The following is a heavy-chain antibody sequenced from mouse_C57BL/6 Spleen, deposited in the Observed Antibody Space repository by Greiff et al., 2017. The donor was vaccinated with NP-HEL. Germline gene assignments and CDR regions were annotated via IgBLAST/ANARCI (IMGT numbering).Heavy chain of an antibody. CDR1: GFTFSDFY. V-gene: IGHV7-1*01. Sequence: EVKLVESGGGLVQSGRSLRLSCATSGFTFSDFYMEWVRQAPGKGLEWIAASRNKANDYTTEYSASVKGRFIVSRDTSQSILYLQMNALRAEDTAIYYCARAAPTLYYAMDYWGQGTSVTVSS. CDR2: SRNKANDYTT. J-gene: IGHJ4*01. CDR3: ARAAPTLYYAMDY. D-gene: IGHD6-1*01.